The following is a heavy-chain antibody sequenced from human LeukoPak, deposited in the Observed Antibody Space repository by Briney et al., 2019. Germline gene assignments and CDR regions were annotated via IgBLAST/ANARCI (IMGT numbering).Heavy chain of an antibody. J-gene: IGHJ4*02. D-gene: IGHD1-26*01. V-gene: IGHV3-64D*06. CDR1: GFTFSGHF. CDR3: IKDRIGTWSFDH. Sequence: GGSLRLSCSASGFTFSGHFMHWVRQAPGKGLEYVTSISINGDKTYYAESVKGRFTISRDNSKNTLYLQLSSLRVEDTAVYYCIKDRIGTWSFDHWGQGTLLTVSS. CDR2: ISINGDKT.